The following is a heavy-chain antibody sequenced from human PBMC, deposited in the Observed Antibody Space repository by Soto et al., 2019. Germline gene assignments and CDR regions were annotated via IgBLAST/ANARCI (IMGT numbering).Heavy chain of an antibody. CDR3: ARVNSSGWYWYFDY. J-gene: IGHJ4*02. CDR1: GGSISSYY. CDR2: IYYSGST. D-gene: IGHD6-19*01. Sequence: QVQLQESGPGLVKPSETLSLTCTVSGGSISSYYWSWIRQPPGKGLEWIGYIYYSGSTNYNPSLKSRVTISVDTSKNQFSLKLSSVTAADTAVYYCARVNSSGWYWYFDYWGQGTLVTVSS. V-gene: IGHV4-59*01.